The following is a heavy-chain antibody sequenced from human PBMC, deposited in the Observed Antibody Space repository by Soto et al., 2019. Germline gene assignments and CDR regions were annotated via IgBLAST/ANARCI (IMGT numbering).Heavy chain of an antibody. CDR1: GFTFSSYG. Sequence: GGSLRLSCAASGFTFSSYGMHWVRQAPGKGLEWVAVISYDGSNKYYADSVKGRFNISRDNSKNTLYLQMNSLRAEDTAVYYCAKDSYPPGCSSTSCSVFVYWGQGTLVTVS. J-gene: IGHJ4*02. CDR3: AKDSYPPGCSSTSCSVFVY. CDR2: ISYDGSNK. V-gene: IGHV3-30*18. D-gene: IGHD2-2*01.